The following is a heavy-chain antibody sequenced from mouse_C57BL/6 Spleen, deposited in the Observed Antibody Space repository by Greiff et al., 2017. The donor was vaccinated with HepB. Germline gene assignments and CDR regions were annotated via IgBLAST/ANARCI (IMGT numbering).Heavy chain of an antibody. CDR3: ARSYPLYYAMDY. V-gene: IGHV5-4*03. D-gene: IGHD1-1*01. Sequence: EVMLVESGGGLVKPGGSLKLSCAASGFTFSSYAMSWVRQTPEKRLEWVATISDGGSYTYYPDNVKGRFTISRDNAKNNLYLQMSHLKSEDTAMYYCARSYPLYYAMDYWGQGTSVTVSS. CDR1: GFTFSSYA. CDR2: ISDGGSYT. J-gene: IGHJ4*01.